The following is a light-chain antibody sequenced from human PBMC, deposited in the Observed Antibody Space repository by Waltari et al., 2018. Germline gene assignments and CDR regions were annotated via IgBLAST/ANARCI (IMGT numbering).Light chain of an antibody. V-gene: IGLV2-14*01. CDR2: DVS. Sequence: QSALTQPASVSGSPGQSITISCTGTSSDVGFYNYVSWYKQHPGKSPKVMIFDVSERPSGVSKRFSGSKSGNTASLTISGLQAEDEADYYCNSYAGSSSWVFGGGTKLTVL. CDR1: SSDVGFYNY. CDR3: NSYAGSSSWV. J-gene: IGLJ3*02.